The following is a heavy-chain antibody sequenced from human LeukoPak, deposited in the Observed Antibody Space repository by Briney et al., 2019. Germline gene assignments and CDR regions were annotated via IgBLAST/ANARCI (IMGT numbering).Heavy chain of an antibody. Sequence: AGSLRLSCAVSGITLSNYGMSWVRQAPGKGLEWVAGLSGSGGGTNYADSVQGRFTISRDTPKNTLYLQMNSLRAEDTAVYFCAKRGVVIRVFLVGFHKEAYYFDSWGQGALVTVSS. CDR2: LSGSGGGT. J-gene: IGHJ4*02. CDR1: GITLSNYG. CDR3: AKRGVVIRVFLVGFHKEAYYFDS. D-gene: IGHD3-10*01. V-gene: IGHV3-23*01.